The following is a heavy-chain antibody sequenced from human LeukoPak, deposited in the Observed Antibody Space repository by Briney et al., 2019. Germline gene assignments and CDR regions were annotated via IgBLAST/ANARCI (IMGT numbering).Heavy chain of an antibody. CDR2: ISYDGSNK. CDR1: GFTFSSCA. D-gene: IGHD3-3*01. CDR3: ARECDFWSGYYGCYYYGMDV. Sequence: PGGSLRLSCAATGFTFSSCAMHWVRQAPGKGLEWVAVISYDGSNKYYADSVKGRFTISRDNSKNTLYLQMNSLRAEDTAVYYCARECDFWSGYYGCYYYGMDVWGQGTTVTVSS. J-gene: IGHJ6*02. V-gene: IGHV3-30-3*01.